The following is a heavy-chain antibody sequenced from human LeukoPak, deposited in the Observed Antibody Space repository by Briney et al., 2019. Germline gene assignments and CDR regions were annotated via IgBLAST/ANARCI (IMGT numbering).Heavy chain of an antibody. V-gene: IGHV4-34*01. D-gene: IGHD5-18*01. CDR3: ASGRSKSPRVGTAMARDY. CDR1: GGSFSGYY. Sequence: PSETLSLTCAVYGGSFSGYYWSWIRQPPGKGLEWIGEINHSGSTNYNPSLKSRVTISVDTSKNQFSLKLSSVTAADTAVYYCASGRSKSPRVGTAMARDYWGQGTLVTVSS. J-gene: IGHJ4*02. CDR2: INHSGST.